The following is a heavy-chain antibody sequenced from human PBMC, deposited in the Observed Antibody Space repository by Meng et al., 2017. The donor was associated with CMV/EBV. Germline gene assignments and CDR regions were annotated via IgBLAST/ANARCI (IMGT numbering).Heavy chain of an antibody. CDR3: AKDGRYFGVLRFLDEYDY. J-gene: IGHJ4*02. V-gene: IGHV3-33*06. Sequence: SCAASGFTFSSYGMHWVRQAPGKGLEWVAVIWYDGSNKYYADSVKGRFTISRDNSKNTLYLQMNSLRAEDTAVYYCAKDGRYFGVLRFLDEYDYWGQGTLVTVSS. CDR2: IWYDGSNK. CDR1: GFTFSSYG. D-gene: IGHD3-3*01.